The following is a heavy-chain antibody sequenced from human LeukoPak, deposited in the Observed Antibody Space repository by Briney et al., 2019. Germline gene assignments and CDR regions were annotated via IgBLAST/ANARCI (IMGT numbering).Heavy chain of an antibody. Sequence: GGSLRLSCAASGFTFSSYEMNWVRQAPGKGLEWVSYISSSGSTIYYADSVKGRFTISRDNAKNSLYLQMNSLRAEDTAVYYCAGEGMTYYDILTGYTYFDYWGQGTLVTVSS. CDR3: AGEGMTYYDILTGYTYFDY. V-gene: IGHV3-48*03. CDR2: ISSSGSTI. D-gene: IGHD3-9*01. J-gene: IGHJ4*02. CDR1: GFTFSSYE.